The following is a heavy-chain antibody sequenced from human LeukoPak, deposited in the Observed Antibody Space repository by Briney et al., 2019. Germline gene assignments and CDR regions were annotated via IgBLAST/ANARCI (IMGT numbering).Heavy chain of an antibody. V-gene: IGHV1-69*13. CDR2: IISIFGTA. J-gene: IGHJ4*02. CDR1: GGTFSSYA. CDR3: ARGRYYDSSGYYYGY. Sequence: GASVKVSCKASGGTFSSYAISWVRQAPGQGLEWMGGIISIFGTANYAQKFQGRVTITADESTSTAYMELSSLRSEDTAVYYCARGRYYDSSGYYYGYWGQGTLVTVSS. D-gene: IGHD3-22*01.